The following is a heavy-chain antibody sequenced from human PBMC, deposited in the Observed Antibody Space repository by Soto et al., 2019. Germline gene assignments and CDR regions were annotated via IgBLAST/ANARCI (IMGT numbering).Heavy chain of an antibody. CDR1: GYTFTSYC. CDR2: ISSYNGNT. Sequence: ASVKVSCKASGYTFTSYCISWLRQAPGQGLEWMGWISSYNGNTNYAQKLQCRVTMTTDASTSTAYMALRSLRSDDTAVYYSSRDLTYYDFWSGYQYWGQGTLVTVSS. V-gene: IGHV1-18*04. D-gene: IGHD3-3*01. CDR3: SRDLTYYDFWSGYQY. J-gene: IGHJ4*02.